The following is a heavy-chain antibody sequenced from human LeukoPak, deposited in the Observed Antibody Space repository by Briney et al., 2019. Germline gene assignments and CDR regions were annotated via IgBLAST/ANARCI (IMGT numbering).Heavy chain of an antibody. V-gene: IGHV3-30*04. J-gene: IGHJ4*02. CDR2: ISYDGSNK. CDR3: ARALFDY. Sequence: GRSLRLSCAASGFTFSSYAMHWVRQAPGKGLGWVAVISYDGSNKYYADSVKGRFTISRDNSKNTLYLQMNSLRAEDTAVYYCARALFDYWGQGTLVTVSS. CDR1: GFTFSSYA.